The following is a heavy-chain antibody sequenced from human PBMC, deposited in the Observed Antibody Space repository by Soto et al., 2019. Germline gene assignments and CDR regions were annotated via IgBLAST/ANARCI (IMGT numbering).Heavy chain of an antibody. CDR3: ARHRGGWDIVVVPASRGTYYYYMDV. V-gene: IGHV4-59*08. Sequence: PSETLSLTCTVSGGSISSYYWSWIRQPPGKGLEWIGYIYYSGSTNYNPSLKSRVTISVDTSKNRFSLKLSSVTAADTAVYYCARHRGGWDIVVVPASRGTYYYYMDVWGKGTTVTVSS. CDR1: GGSISSYY. CDR2: IYYSGST. J-gene: IGHJ6*03. D-gene: IGHD2-2*01.